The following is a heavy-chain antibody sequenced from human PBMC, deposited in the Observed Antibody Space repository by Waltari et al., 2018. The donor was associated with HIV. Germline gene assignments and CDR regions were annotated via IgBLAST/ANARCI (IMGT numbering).Heavy chain of an antibody. CDR1: GFTFRSYS. Sequence: EVQLVESGGGLVKPGGSLRLSCAASGFTFRSYSMNWVRQAPGKGLEWVSSISISSTYIYYADSVKGRFTISRDNAKNSLYLQMNSLRAEDTAVYYCARGRDIVATWRDYFDYWGQGTLVTVSS. D-gene: IGHD5-12*01. CDR3: ARGRDIVATWRDYFDY. CDR2: ISISSTYI. V-gene: IGHV3-21*01. J-gene: IGHJ4*02.